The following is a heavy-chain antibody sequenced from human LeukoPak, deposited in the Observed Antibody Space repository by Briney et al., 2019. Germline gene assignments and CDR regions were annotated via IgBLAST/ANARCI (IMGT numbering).Heavy chain of an antibody. CDR2: INPNSSGT. Sequence: ASVKVSCKASGYTFTGYYMHWVRQAPGQGLEWMGWINPNSSGTNYAQKFQGRVTMTRDTSISTAYMELSRLRSDDTAVYYCARVLGYCSSTSCHAYMDVWGKGTTVTVSS. CDR3: ARVLGYCSSTSCHAYMDV. CDR1: GYTFTGYY. J-gene: IGHJ6*03. D-gene: IGHD2-2*01. V-gene: IGHV1-2*02.